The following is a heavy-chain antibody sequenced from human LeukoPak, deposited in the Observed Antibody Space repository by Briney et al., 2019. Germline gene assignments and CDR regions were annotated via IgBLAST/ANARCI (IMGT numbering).Heavy chain of an antibody. J-gene: IGHJ4*02. Sequence: GGSLRLSCAASGFTFSSYGMHWVRQAPGKGLEWVSYISSSGSTIYYADSVKGRFTISRDNAKNSLYLQMNSLRAEDTAVYYCASGEMATPFDYWGQGTLVTVSS. CDR2: ISSSGSTI. V-gene: IGHV3-48*04. CDR3: ASGEMATPFDY. CDR1: GFTFSSYG. D-gene: IGHD5-24*01.